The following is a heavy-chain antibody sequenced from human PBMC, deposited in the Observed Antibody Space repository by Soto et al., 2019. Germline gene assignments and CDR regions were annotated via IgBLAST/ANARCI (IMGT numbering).Heavy chain of an antibody. CDR2: IFSNGRT. CDR3: ARGGDNSPWYYSL. CDR1: GGSINNNY. J-gene: IGHJ4*02. V-gene: IGHV4-59*01. D-gene: IGHD3-10*01. Sequence: LSLTCTVSGGSINNNYWSWIRQPPGRGLEWIGYIFSNGRTNYNPSIESRVTISVDTSKNQLSLKLRSVTAADTAVYYCARGGDNSPWYYSLWGQGTLVTGSS.